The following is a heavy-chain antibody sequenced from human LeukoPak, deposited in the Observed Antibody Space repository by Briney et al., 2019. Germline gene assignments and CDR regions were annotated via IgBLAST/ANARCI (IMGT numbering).Heavy chain of an antibody. J-gene: IGHJ5*02. Sequence: GRSLRLSCAASGFTFSSYAMHWVRQAPGKRLEWVAIISYGGSNKYYADSVKGRFTISRDNSKNTLYLQMDSLRTEDTAVYYCARAHCSGGSCYRRSGFDPWGQGTLVTVSS. D-gene: IGHD2-15*01. CDR3: ARAHCSGGSCYRRSGFDP. V-gene: IGHV3-30*04. CDR1: GFTFSSYA. CDR2: ISYGGSNK.